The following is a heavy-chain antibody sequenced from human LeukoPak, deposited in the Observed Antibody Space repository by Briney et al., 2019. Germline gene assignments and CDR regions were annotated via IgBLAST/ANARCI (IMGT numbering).Heavy chain of an antibody. V-gene: IGHV4-59*08. CDR1: GGTISSYY. CDR3: ARWYSSGWAFDY. J-gene: IGHJ4*02. CDR2: IHYSGST. D-gene: IGHD6-19*01. Sequence: AETLALTCTVSGGTISSYYWNWIRQPPGKGLEWIGYIHYSGSTKYNPSLKSRVTISVDTSKNQFSLKLSSVTAADAAVYYCARWYSSGWAFDYWGQGTLVTVSS.